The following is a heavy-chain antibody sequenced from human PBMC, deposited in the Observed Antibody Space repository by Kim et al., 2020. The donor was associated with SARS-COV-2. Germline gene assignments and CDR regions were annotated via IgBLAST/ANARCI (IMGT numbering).Heavy chain of an antibody. CDR1: GYTLTELS. CDR3: ATALYYGPPSTVGFDV. J-gene: IGHJ3*01. V-gene: IGHV1-24*01. D-gene: IGHD3-22*01. CDR2: FDPEDGKT. Sequence: ASVKVSCKVSGYTLTELSMHWVRQAPGKGLEWMGGFDPEDGKTIYALKFQGRLTMTEDTSTDTAYMQLSSLRSEDAAVYYCATALYYGPPSTVGFDVWGQGTMVTVSS.